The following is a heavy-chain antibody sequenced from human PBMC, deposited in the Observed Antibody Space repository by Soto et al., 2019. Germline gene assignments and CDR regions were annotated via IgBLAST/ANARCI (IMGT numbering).Heavy chain of an antibody. CDR3: ARHGSRGSSSQRYYYYAMDV. CDR2: IYPGDSDT. J-gene: IGHJ6*02. V-gene: IGHV5-51*01. CDR1: GYSFTNYW. Sequence: GESLKISCKGSGYSFTNYWIGWVRQMPGKGLEWMGIIYPGDSDTRYSPSFQGQVTISADKSISTAYLQWSSLKASDAAMYYCARHGSRGSSSQRYYYYAMDVWGQGTTVTVSS. D-gene: IGHD6-6*01.